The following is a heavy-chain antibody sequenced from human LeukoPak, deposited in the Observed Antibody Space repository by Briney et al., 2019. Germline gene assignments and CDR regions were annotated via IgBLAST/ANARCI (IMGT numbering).Heavy chain of an antibody. CDR2: IIPMLGIA. D-gene: IGHD2-2*01. Sequence: XKDSGGTFCTYTISWVGQAPGQGREGMGRIIPMLGIANYAQKFQGRVTINADKVTSRDYVEMRRLRYEDTAVYYCARDDRPQVPPAVIHGWFYPWGQGTLVTVSS. CDR3: ARDDRPQVPPAVIHGWFYP. CDR1: GGTFCTYT. J-gene: IGHJ5*02. V-gene: IGHV1-69*04.